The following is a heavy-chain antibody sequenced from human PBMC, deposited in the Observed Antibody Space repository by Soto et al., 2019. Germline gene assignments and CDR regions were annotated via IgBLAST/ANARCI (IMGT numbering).Heavy chain of an antibody. CDR3: ARVGYYDSSGYSGIQH. V-gene: IGHV3-33*01. Sequence: PVGSLRLSCAASGFTFSSYGMHWVRQAPGKGLEWVAVIWYDGSNKYYADSVKGRFTISRGNSKNTLYLQMNSLRAEDTAVYYCARVGYYDSSGYSGIQHWGQGTLVTVSS. J-gene: IGHJ1*01. D-gene: IGHD3-22*01. CDR1: GFTFSSYG. CDR2: IWYDGSNK.